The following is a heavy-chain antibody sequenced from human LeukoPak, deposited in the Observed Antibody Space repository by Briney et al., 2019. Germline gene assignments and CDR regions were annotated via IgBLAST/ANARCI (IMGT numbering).Heavy chain of an antibody. V-gene: IGHV1-8*01. Sequence: GASVKVSCKASGYTFTSYDINWVRQATGQGLEWMGWMNPNSGNTGYAQKFQGRVTMTRNTSIGTAYMELSSLRSEDTAVYYCARSPRRSSGWYSDWFDPWGQGTLVTVSS. CDR2: MNPNSGNT. D-gene: IGHD6-19*01. CDR3: ARSPRRSSGWYSDWFDP. CDR1: GYTFTSYD. J-gene: IGHJ5*02.